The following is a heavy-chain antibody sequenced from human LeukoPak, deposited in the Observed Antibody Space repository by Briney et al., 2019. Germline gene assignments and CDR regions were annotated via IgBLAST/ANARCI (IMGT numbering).Heavy chain of an antibody. CDR3: AKAVGRYCSGGSCYMDW. CDR2: LNTANGNT. Sequence: GASVKVSCKASGHTLTSYGIHWVRQAPGQGLEWMGWLNTANGNTGYLEKFQGRVTLTRDTSANTAYMELNSLRSEDTAVYYCAKAVGRYCSGGSCYMDWWGQGTLVTVSS. CDR1: GHTLTSYG. J-gene: IGHJ4*02. V-gene: IGHV1-3*04. D-gene: IGHD2-15*01.